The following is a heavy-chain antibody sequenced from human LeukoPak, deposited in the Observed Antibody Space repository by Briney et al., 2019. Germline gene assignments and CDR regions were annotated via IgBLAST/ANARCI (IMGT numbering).Heavy chain of an antibody. D-gene: IGHD4-23*01. V-gene: IGHV3-74*01. CDR1: GFTVSSYW. CDR3: ARDFGGNSDF. J-gene: IGHJ4*02. CDR2: MNVEGSVT. Sequence: PGGSLRLSCAASGFTVSSYWMHWVRQVPGKGLVWVSRMNVEGSVTSYADFVKGRFTISRDIAKNTLYLQMNTLTAEDTAVYYCARDFGGNSDFGGQGTLVTVSS.